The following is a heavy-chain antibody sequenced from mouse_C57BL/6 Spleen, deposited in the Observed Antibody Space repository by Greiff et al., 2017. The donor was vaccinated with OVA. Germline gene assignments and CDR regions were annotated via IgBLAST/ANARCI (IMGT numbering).Heavy chain of an antibody. CDR1: GFTFSDYG. Sequence: DVKLVESGGGLVKPGGSLKLSCAASGFTFSDYGMHWVRQAPEKGLEWVAYISSGSSTIYYADTVKGRFTISRDNAKNTLFLQMTSLRSEDTAMYYCARKDGYHFAYWGQGTLVTVSA. CDR3: ARKDGYHFAY. V-gene: IGHV5-17*01. D-gene: IGHD2-3*01. J-gene: IGHJ3*01. CDR2: ISSGSSTI.